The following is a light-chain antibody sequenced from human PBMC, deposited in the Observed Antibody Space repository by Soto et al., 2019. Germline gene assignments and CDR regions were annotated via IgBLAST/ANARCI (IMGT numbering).Light chain of an antibody. CDR1: QSISNH. CDR2: AAS. CDR3: QQSYSAPLT. V-gene: IGKV1-39*01. J-gene: IGKJ4*01. Sequence: DIQMTQSPSSLSASVEDRVIITCRASQSISNHLNWYQQKPGKAPKLLIFAASSLQSGVPSRFSGSRSGPDFTLTICSLQPEDFATYYCQQSYSAPLTFGGGTKVDIK.